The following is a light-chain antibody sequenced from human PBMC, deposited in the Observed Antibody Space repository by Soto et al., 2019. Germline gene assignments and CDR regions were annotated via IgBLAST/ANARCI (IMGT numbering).Light chain of an antibody. Sequence: QSALTQPRSVSGSPGQSVTISCTGTSSDVGGYNYVSWYQQHTGKAPKLMIYAVSERPSGVPDRFSGFKSGNTASLTISGLQAEDEADYYCCSYAGTYSFDVVFGGGTKLTVL. CDR1: SSDVGGYNY. J-gene: IGLJ2*01. V-gene: IGLV2-11*01. CDR2: AVS. CDR3: CSYAGTYSFDVV.